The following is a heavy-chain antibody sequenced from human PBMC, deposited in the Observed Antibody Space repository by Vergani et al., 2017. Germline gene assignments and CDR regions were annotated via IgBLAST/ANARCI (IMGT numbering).Heavy chain of an antibody. CDR1: GDSVSSNSAA. CDR3: ARSVAHGDSSSWWIFQH. Sequence: QVQLQQSGPGLVKPSQTLSLTCAISGDSVSSNSAAWNWIRQSPSRGLEWLGRTYYRSKWYNDYAVSVKSRITINPDKSKDQFSLQLNSVTPEDTAVYYCARSVAHGDSSSWWIFQHWGQGTLVTVSS. J-gene: IGHJ1*01. V-gene: IGHV6-1*01. D-gene: IGHD6-13*01. CDR2: TYYRSKWYN.